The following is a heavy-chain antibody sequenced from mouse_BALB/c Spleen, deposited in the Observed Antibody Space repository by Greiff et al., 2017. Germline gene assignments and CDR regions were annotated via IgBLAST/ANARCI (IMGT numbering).Heavy chain of an antibody. Sequence: EVQLVESGGGLVKPGGSLKLSCAASGFTFSDYYMYWVRQTPEKRLEWVATISDGGSYTYYPDSVKGRFTISRDNAKNNLYLQMSSLKSEDTAMYYCARDSYGPFAYWGQGTLVTVSA. CDR3: ARDSYGPFAY. V-gene: IGHV5-4*02. CDR1: GFTFSDYY. CDR2: ISDGGSYT. D-gene: IGHD1-1*02. J-gene: IGHJ3*01.